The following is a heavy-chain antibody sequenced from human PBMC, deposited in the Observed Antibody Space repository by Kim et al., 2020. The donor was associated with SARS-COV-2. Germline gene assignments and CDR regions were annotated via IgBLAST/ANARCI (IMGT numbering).Heavy chain of an antibody. CDR1: GGSFSAYS. CDR3: ARGRAGVVPSPILGLGPYYYYYAMDV. D-gene: IGHD3-3*01. V-gene: IGHV4-34*01. Sequence: SETLSLTCAVYGGSFSAYSWIWIRQAPGKWLEWIGEVNHSGSTKYHPSLKSRVTISVDTSKNQFSLKLPSVTAADTAVFYCARGRAGVVPSPILGLGPYYYYYAMDVWGQGTTVTVS. J-gene: IGHJ6*02. CDR2: VNHSGST.